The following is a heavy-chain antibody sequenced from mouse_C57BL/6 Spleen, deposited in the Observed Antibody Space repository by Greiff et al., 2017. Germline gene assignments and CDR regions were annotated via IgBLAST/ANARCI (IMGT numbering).Heavy chain of an antibody. CDR3: ARKRGLRRYFDY. CDR2: INPNNGGT. CDR1: GYTFTDYY. V-gene: IGHV1-26*01. D-gene: IGHD2-2*01. J-gene: IGHJ2*01. Sequence: VQLQQSGPELVEPGASVKISCKASGYTFTDYYMNWVKQSHGKSLEWIGDINPNNGGTSYNQKFKGKATLTVDKSSSTAYMELRSLTSEDSAVYYCARKRGLRRYFDYWGQGTTLTVSS.